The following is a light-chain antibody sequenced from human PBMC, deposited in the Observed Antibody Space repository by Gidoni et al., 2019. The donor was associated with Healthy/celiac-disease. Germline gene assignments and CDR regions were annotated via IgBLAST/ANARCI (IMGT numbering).Light chain of an antibody. CDR2: AAS. CDR3: QQLNSYPLT. Sequence: DIQLTQSPSFLSASVGDRVTITCRASQGISSYLAWYQQKPGKAPKHLIYAASTLQSGVPSRFRGSGSGTEFTRTISSLQPEDFATYYCQQLNSYPLTFGGGTKVEIK. V-gene: IGKV1-9*01. CDR1: QGISSY. J-gene: IGKJ4*01.